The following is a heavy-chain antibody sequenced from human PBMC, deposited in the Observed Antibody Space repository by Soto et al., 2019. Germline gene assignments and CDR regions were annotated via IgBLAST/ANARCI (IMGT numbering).Heavy chain of an antibody. J-gene: IGHJ6*02. Sequence: SETLSLTCTVSGGSISSYYWSWIRQPPGKGLEWIGYIYYSGSTNYNPSLKSRVTISVDTSKNQFSLRLSSVTAADTAVYYCARAGGYCTNGVCPRGYYYYGMDVWGQGTTVTVSS. CDR1: GGSISSYY. CDR3: ARAGGYCTNGVCPRGYYYYGMDV. CDR2: IYYSGST. D-gene: IGHD2-8*01. V-gene: IGHV4-59*01.